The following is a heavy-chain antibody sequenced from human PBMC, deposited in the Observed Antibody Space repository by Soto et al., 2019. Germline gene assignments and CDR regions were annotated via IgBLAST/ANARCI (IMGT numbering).Heavy chain of an antibody. CDR2: TYYRSKWYN. CDR1: GDSVSSNSAA. CDR3: ARAGFRIVVVPAAMRYYYYGMDV. J-gene: IGHJ6*02. Sequence: SQTLSLTFAISGDSVSSNSAAWNWIRQSPSRGLEWLGRTYYRSKWYNDYAVSVKSRITINPDTSKNQFSLQLNSVTPEDTAVYYCARAGFRIVVVPAAMRYYYYGMDVWGQGTTVTVSS. V-gene: IGHV6-1*01. D-gene: IGHD2-2*01.